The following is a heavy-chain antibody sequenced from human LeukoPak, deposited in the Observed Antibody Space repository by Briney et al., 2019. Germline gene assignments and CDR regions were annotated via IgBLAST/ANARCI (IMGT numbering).Heavy chain of an antibody. CDR3: AKPPHGSGWYTDNWFDP. Sequence: GGSLRLSPVASGVNSSSFAMSWVREAPGKGLEWVSAITSSVSTDYTYYADSVKGRFTISRDNSKNTLYLEMNSLRAEDTAVYYCAKPPHGSGWYTDNWFDPWGQGTRVTVSS. V-gene: IGHV3-23*05. J-gene: IGHJ5*02. D-gene: IGHD6-19*01. CDR2: ITSSVSTDYT. CDR1: GVNSSSFA.